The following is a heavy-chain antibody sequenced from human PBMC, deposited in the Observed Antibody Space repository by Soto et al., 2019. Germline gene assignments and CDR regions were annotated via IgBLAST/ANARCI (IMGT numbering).Heavy chain of an antibody. CDR3: ARNTVTYWFDP. V-gene: IGHV3-33*01. CDR1: GFTFSNYA. Sequence: GGSLRLSCAASGFTFSNYAMHWVRQAPGKGLEWVSVIWSDGSTRYYADSVKGRFTVSRDNSKNTVHLQMNSLRAEDTAVYYCARNTVTYWFDPWGQGTLVTVSS. D-gene: IGHD4-4*01. J-gene: IGHJ5*02. CDR2: IWSDGSTR.